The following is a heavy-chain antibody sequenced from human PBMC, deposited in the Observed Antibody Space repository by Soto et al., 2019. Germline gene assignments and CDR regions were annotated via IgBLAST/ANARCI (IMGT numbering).Heavy chain of an antibody. Sequence: GASVKVSCKASGFTFTSSAVQWVRQARGQRLEWIGWIVVGSGNTNYAQKFQERVTITRDMSTSTAYMELSSLRSEDTAVYYCAAERYYDSSGYSPFGYYYGMDVWG. CDR1: GFTFTSSA. V-gene: IGHV1-58*01. CDR2: IVVGSGNT. J-gene: IGHJ6*02. D-gene: IGHD3-22*01. CDR3: AAERYYDSSGYSPFGYYYGMDV.